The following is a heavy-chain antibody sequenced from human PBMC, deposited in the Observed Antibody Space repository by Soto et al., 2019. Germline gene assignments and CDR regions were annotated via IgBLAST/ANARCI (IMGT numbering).Heavy chain of an antibody. D-gene: IGHD3-22*01. CDR3: GKVADCGYYTVDR. CDR2: IRRHTSVT. CDR1: GLTLSTSS. V-gene: IGHV3-48*01. J-gene: IGHJ5*02. Sequence: EVQLVESGGMLVQPGGSLSLSCAASGLTLSTSSMNWVRQAPGKGLEWISYIRRHTSVTAYADSVKGRFTISRDSAKNSLYLQMDSLRFEDTAVYYCGKVADCGYYTVDRWGQGTLVTVSS.